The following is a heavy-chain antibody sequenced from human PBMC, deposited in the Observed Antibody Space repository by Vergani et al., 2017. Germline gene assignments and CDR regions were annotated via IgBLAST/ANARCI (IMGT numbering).Heavy chain of an antibody. Sequence: QVQLVESGGGVVQPGGSLRLSCGASGFTFSNYGMHWVRQAPGKGLEWVAFISYDGTNQYYADSVKGRFTISRDNSKNTLYLQMNSLTAEDTAVYFCAKVRDANQLPHYWSQGTLVTVSS. V-gene: IGHV3-30*02. D-gene: IGHD2-2*01. CDR2: ISYDGTNQ. CDR3: AKVRDANQLPHY. CDR1: GFTFSNYG. J-gene: IGHJ4*02.